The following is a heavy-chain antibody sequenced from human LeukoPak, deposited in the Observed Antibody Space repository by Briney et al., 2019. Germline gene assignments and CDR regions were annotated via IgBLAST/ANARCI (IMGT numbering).Heavy chain of an antibody. Sequence: GVSLTLSCTASGFTFSSYSMNWLRQAPGKELEWVSSISSSSSYIYYAASVKGRFTICRDNAKNSLYMQMNSLRAEDTAVYYCARFLHIRGRDGYNYEVFDYWGQGTLVTVSS. J-gene: IGHJ4*02. CDR1: GFTFSSYS. V-gene: IGHV3-21*01. CDR3: ARFLHIRGRDGYNYEVFDY. CDR2: ISSSSSYI. D-gene: IGHD5-24*01.